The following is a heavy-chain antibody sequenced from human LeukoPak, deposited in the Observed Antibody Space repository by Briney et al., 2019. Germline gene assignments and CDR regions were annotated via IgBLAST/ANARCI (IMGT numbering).Heavy chain of an antibody. J-gene: IGHJ5*02. CDR2: ISSSSYI. Sequence: GGSLRLSCAASGFTFSSYSMNWVRQAPGKGLEWVSSISSSSYIYYADSVKGRFTISRDNAKNSLYLQMNSLRAEDTAVYYCARDFVTMVRGVIWFDPWGQGTLVTVSS. CDR1: GFTFSSYS. CDR3: ARDFVTMVRGVIWFDP. V-gene: IGHV3-21*01. D-gene: IGHD3-10*01.